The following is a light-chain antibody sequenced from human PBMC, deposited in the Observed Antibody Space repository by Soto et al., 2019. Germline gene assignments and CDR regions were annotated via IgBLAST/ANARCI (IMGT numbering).Light chain of an antibody. Sequence: IVLTQSPGTLSLSPGERATLSCRSSESVSESQLAWYQQKAGQAPRLLIYAISSRAAGIPDRFRGSGSGTDFTLTITRVEPEDFAMYFCQQYGSSRWTFAQGTKVEV. CDR2: AIS. CDR3: QQYGSSRWT. CDR1: ESVSESQ. V-gene: IGKV3-20*01. J-gene: IGKJ1*01.